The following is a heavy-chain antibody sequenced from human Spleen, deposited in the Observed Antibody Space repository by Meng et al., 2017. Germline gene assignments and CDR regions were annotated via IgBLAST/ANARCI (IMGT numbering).Heavy chain of an antibody. CDR2: IWHDGSKR. CDR3: ARAESSDWLGY. D-gene: IGHD3-9*01. CDR1: GFTFTGYG. Sequence: QVQLVESGGGVVQPGRSLRLSCSASGFTFTGYGMHWVRQAPGKGLAWVAVIWHDGSKRYYADSVKGRFTISRDISKNTLHLQMNSLRAEDTAVYYCARAESSDWLGYWGQGTLVTVSS. V-gene: IGHV3-33*01. J-gene: IGHJ4*02.